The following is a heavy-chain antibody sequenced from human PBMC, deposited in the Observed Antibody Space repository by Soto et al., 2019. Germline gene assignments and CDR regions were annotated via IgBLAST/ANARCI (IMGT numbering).Heavy chain of an antibody. CDR1: GGSISSYY. J-gene: IGHJ5*02. CDR2: IYYSGST. Sequence: SETLSLTCTVSGGSISSYYWSWIQQPPGKGLEWIGYIYYSGSTNYNPSLKSRVTISVDTSKNQFSLKLSSVTAADTAVYYCARALVAAAGTFNWFDPWGQGTLVTVSS. D-gene: IGHD6-13*01. CDR3: ARALVAAAGTFNWFDP. V-gene: IGHV4-59*01.